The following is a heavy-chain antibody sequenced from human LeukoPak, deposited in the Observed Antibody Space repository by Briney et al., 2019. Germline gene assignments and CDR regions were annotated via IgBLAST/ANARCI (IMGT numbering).Heavy chain of an antibody. J-gene: IGHJ3*02. Sequence: PGRSLRLSCAASGFTFSSYSMNWVRQAPGKGLEWVSSISSSSSYIYYADSVKGRFTISRDNAKNSLYLQMNSLRAEDTAVYYCARDKSEGAFDIWGQGTMVTVSS. CDR2: ISSSSSYI. CDR1: GFTFSSYS. V-gene: IGHV3-21*01. CDR3: ARDKSEGAFDI.